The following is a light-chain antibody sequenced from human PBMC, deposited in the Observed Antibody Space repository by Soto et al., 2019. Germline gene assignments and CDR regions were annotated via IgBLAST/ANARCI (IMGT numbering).Light chain of an antibody. J-gene: IGKJ4*01. CDR1: QGISSY. Sequence: IRLTQSPSSLSASVGDRVTITCRASQGISSYLAWYQQKPGKAPKLLIYAASTLPSGVPSRFSGSGSGTDFTLTISSLQPEDFATYYCQQLNSYPLTFGGGTKVEIK. CDR2: AAS. V-gene: IGKV1-9*01. CDR3: QQLNSYPLT.